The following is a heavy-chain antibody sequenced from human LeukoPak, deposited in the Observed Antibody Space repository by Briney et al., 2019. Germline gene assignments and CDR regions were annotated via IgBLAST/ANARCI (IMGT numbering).Heavy chain of an antibody. D-gene: IGHD4-17*01. CDR3: ARDGGDFDY. V-gene: IGHV3-48*01. CDR2: ISSSSSTI. J-gene: IGHJ4*02. Sequence: PGGSLRLSCAASGFTFSSYSMNWVRQAPGKGLEWVSYISSSSSTIYYADSVKGRFTISRDNAKSSLYLQMNSLRAEDTAVYYCARDGGDFDYWGQGTLVTVSS. CDR1: GFTFSSYS.